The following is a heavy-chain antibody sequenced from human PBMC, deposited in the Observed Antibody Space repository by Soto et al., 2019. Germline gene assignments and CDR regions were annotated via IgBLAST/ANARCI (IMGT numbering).Heavy chain of an antibody. V-gene: IGHV3-53*02. CDR1: GFSVSNNY. CDR3: ARYSSSAGWFDP. CDR2: IYAGGST. D-gene: IGHD6-6*01. J-gene: IGHJ5*02. Sequence: EVQLVETGGGLIQPGGSLRVSCAASGFSVSNNYMSWVRQAPGKGLEWVSLIYAGGSTSYADSVKGRFTISRDNSKNTLYLQMNSLRAEDTAAYYCARYSSSAGWFDPWGQGTLVTVSS.